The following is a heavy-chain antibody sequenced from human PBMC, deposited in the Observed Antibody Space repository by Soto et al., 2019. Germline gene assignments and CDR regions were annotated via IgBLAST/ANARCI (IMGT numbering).Heavy chain of an antibody. CDR1: GFTFTNYA. CDR2: IVGSGSST. D-gene: IGHD3-22*01. V-gene: IGHV3-23*01. J-gene: IGHJ6*02. Sequence: EVQLLESGGGVVQPGGSLRLSCAASGFTFTNYAMNWVRQAPGEGLEWVSAIVGSGSSTYYADSVKGRFTVSRDNSKNTLYLQINSLRVEDTAIYYCAKETLTTIGYFYYGVDVWGQGTTVTVSS. CDR3: AKETLTTIGYFYYGVDV.